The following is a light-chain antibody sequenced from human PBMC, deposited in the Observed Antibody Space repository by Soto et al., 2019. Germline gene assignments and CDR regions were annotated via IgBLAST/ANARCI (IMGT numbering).Light chain of an antibody. CDR1: QSISSW. Sequence: DIQMTQSPYTLSASVGDRVTITCRASQSISSWLAWYQQKPGKAPNLLIYDASSLEGGVPSRFVGSGSGTEFTLTISSLQPDDFASYYCQQYNTSPYTFGQGTKLEMK. V-gene: IGKV1-5*01. J-gene: IGKJ2*01. CDR2: DAS. CDR3: QQYNTSPYT.